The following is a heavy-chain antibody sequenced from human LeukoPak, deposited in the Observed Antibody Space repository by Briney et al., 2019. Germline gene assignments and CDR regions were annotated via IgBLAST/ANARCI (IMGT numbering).Heavy chain of an antibody. J-gene: IGHJ4*02. D-gene: IGHD3-10*01. CDR1: GYTFTSYG. V-gene: IGHV1-18*01. Sequence: ASVKVSCKASGYTFTSYGISWVRQAPGQGLEWMGWISAYNGNTNYAQKLQGRVTMTTDTSTSTAYMELRSLRSDDTAVYYCARGAWFGELLSPFDYWGQGTLVTVSP. CDR2: ISAYNGNT. CDR3: ARGAWFGELLSPFDY.